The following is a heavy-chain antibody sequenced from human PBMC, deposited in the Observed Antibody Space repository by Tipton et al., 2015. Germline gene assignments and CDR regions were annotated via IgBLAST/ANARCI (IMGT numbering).Heavy chain of an antibody. J-gene: IGHJ6*02. Sequence: SLRLSCAASGFTFSSYAMTWVRQAPGKGPEWVSSISHNADYTYYADSVKGRFTISRDNAKNSVYLQMNSLRDEDTALYFCARQADDRSFYYGMDVWGQGTTVTVSS. CDR1: GFTFSSYA. CDR3: ARQADDRSFYYGMDV. CDR2: ISHNADYT. D-gene: IGHD3-22*01. V-gene: IGHV3-23*01.